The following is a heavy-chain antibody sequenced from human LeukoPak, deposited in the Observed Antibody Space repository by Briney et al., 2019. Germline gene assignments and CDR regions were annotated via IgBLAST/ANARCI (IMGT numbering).Heavy chain of an antibody. CDR3: ATSWMEDAFDI. Sequence: SETLSLTCTVSGGSISSYYWSWIRQPAGKGLGWIGRIYTSGSTNYNPSLKSRVTMSVDTSKNQFSLKLSSVTAADTAVYYCATSWMEDAFDIWGQGTVVTVSS. D-gene: IGHD2-2*01. CDR1: GGSISSYY. V-gene: IGHV4-4*07. CDR2: IYTSGST. J-gene: IGHJ3*02.